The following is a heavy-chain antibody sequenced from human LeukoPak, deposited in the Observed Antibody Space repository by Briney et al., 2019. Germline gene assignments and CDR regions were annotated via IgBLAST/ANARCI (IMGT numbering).Heavy chain of an antibody. CDR3: ARDLKGPTARSYYFSDYLVYYYYMDV. V-gene: IGHV3-21*01. J-gene: IGHJ6*03. Sequence: PGGSLRLSCAASGFTFSSYSMNWVRQAPGKGLECVSSISSSSSYIYYADSVKGRFTISRDNAKNSLYLQMNSLRAEDTAVYYCARDLKGPTARSYYFSDYLVYYYYMDVWGKGTTVTVSS. CDR1: GFTFSSYS. D-gene: IGHD1-26*01. CDR2: ISSSSSYI.